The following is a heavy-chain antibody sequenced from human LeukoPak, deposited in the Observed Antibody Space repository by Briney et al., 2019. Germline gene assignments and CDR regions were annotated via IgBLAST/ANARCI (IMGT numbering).Heavy chain of an antibody. Sequence: GASVKVSCKASGYTFTSYGISWVRQAPGQGLEWMGWISAYNGNTNYAQKLQGRVTMTTDTSTSTAYMELRSLRSDDTAVYYCARETRITMIVVVRDGMDVWGQGTTVTVSS. V-gene: IGHV1-18*01. J-gene: IGHJ6*02. CDR3: ARETRITMIVVVRDGMDV. CDR2: ISAYNGNT. D-gene: IGHD3-22*01. CDR1: GYTFTSYG.